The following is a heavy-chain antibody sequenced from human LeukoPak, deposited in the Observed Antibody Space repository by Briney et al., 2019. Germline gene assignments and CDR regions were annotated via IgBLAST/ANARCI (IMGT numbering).Heavy chain of an antibody. Sequence: PGGSLRLSCAASGFTVSSNYMSWVRQAPGKGLEWVSVIYSGGSTYYADSVKGRFTISRDNSKNTLYLQMNSLRAEDTAVYYCLGELTASHGMDVWGQGTTVTVSS. CDR1: GFTVSSNY. CDR3: LGELTASHGMDV. CDR2: IYSGGST. J-gene: IGHJ6*02. V-gene: IGHV3-53*01. D-gene: IGHD3-10*01.